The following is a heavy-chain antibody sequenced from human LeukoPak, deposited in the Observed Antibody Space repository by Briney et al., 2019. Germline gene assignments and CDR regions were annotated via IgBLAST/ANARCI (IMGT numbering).Heavy chain of an antibody. D-gene: IGHD2-15*01. CDR1: GFTFSSYS. J-gene: IGHJ4*02. CDR2: ISSSSSTI. V-gene: IGHV3-48*04. Sequence: GGSLRLSCAASGFTFSSYSMNWVRHAPGEGLEWVSYISSSSSTIYYADSVKGRFTISRDNAKNSLYLQMNSLRAEDTAVYYCARDTFSGVVAATSWGQGTLVTVSS. CDR3: ARDTFSGVVAATS.